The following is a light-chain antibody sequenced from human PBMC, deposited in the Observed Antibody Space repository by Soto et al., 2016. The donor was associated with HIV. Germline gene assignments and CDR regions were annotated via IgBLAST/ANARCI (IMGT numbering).Light chain of an antibody. CDR3: QQYNSYSWT. J-gene: IGKJ1*01. Sequence: DIQMTQSPSTLSASVGDGVAITCRANQTISKWLAWFQQKPGKSPQLLIYKASILERGVPSRFRGSGSGTEFTLTINSLQPDDFANYYCQQYNSYSWTFGQGTKVEIK. CDR1: QTISKW. CDR2: KAS. V-gene: IGKV1-5*03.